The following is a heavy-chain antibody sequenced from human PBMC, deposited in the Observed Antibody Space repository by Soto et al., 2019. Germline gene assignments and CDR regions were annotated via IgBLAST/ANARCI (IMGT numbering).Heavy chain of an antibody. CDR2: IYYSGST. J-gene: IGHJ4*02. D-gene: IGHD3-9*01. CDR1: GGSISSSD. CDR3: ARLNDYDISFDY. Sequence: SETLSLACAVSGGSISSSDWSWTRQPPGKGLEWIGYIYYSGSTNYNPSLKSRVTISVDTSKNQFSLKLSSVTAADTAVYYCARLNDYDISFDYWGQGTLVTVSS. V-gene: IGHV4-59*12.